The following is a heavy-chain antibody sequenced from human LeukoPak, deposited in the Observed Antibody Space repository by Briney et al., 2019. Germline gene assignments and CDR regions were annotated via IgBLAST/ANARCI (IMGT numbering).Heavy chain of an antibody. J-gene: IGHJ4*02. V-gene: IGHV4-34*01. CDR1: GGSISSYY. CDR2: INHSGST. CDR3: ASHCSSTSCYFDY. Sequence: KPSETLSLTCTVSGGSISSYYWSWIRQPPGKGLEWIGEINHSGSTNYNPSLKSRVTISVDTSKNQFSLKLSSVTAADTAVYYCASHCSSTSCYFDYWGQGTLVTVSS. D-gene: IGHD2-2*01.